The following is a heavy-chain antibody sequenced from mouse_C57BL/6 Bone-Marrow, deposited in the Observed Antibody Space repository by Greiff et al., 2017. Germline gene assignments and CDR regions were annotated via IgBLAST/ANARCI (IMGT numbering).Heavy chain of an antibody. CDR2: INPYNGGT. Sequence: EVQLQQSGPVLVKPGASVKMSCKASGYTFTDYYMNWVKQSHGKSLEWIGVINPYNGGTSSNQKFKGKATLTVDKSSSTAYMELNSLTSEDSAVYYCARMGNSYYAMDYWGQGTSVTVSS. D-gene: IGHD2-1*01. CDR1: GYTFTDYY. J-gene: IGHJ4*01. CDR3: ARMGNSYYAMDY. V-gene: IGHV1-19*01.